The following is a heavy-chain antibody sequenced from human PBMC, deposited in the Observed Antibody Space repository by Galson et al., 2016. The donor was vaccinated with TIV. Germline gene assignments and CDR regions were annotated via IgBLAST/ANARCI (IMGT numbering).Heavy chain of an antibody. V-gene: IGHV2-5*02. Sequence: PALVKPPQTLTLTCAFSGFPLRTSGEGVVWVRQPPGRALEWLALIYWDGDKRYSPSLKSRLTITKDTSKKQVVLTMANMDPLDTATYYCAVARGGGYNFDSWGQGTLVTVSS. CDR2: IYWDGDK. CDR1: GFPLRTSGEG. J-gene: IGHJ4*02. CDR3: AVARGGGYNFDS. D-gene: IGHD5-18*01.